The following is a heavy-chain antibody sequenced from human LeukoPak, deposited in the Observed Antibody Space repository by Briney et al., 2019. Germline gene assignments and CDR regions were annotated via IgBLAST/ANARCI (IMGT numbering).Heavy chain of an antibody. CDR2: IRSGSAVI. CDR1: GFTFRNYN. V-gene: IGHV3-48*01. J-gene: IGHJ4*02. CDR3: ARHFAEGDFFEF. Sequence: GGSLRLSCAASGFTFRNYNMNWVRQVPGGGLEWVSYIRSGSAVIHYADSVKGRFTVSRDNVNNSLFLQMNNLRAEDTAVYYCARHFAEGDFFEFWGQGTLVTVSS. D-gene: IGHD3-3*02.